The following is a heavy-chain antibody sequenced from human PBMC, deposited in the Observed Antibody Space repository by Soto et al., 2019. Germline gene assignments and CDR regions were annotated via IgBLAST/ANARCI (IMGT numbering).Heavy chain of an antibody. D-gene: IGHD1-26*01. Sequence: QVQLVQSGAEVKKTGSSVKVSCNASGGTFSSYSINWVRQAPGQGLEWMGEIIPIFGTANYAQKFQGRVKIPADESTSTAYMELRSLRSEDTAVYYCARDGGRHSGGIDYWGQGTLVTVSS. J-gene: IGHJ4*02. CDR1: GGTFSSYS. CDR3: ARDGGRHSGGIDY. CDR2: IIPIFGTA. V-gene: IGHV1-69*01.